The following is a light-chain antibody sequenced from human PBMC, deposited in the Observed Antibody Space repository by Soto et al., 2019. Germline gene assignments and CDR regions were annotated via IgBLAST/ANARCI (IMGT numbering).Light chain of an antibody. Sequence: IVRPQSPFTLSLSAGERAGLSCSSSQTVSRMYLSWFQQKPGQAPRLLIYGTSTRATGIPVRFSGSGSGTDFTLTISSLQPEDFAVYFCHQDFNLPWTFGQGTKV. CDR2: GTS. CDR3: HQDFNLPWT. V-gene: IGKV3D-7*01. CDR1: QTVSRMY. J-gene: IGKJ1*01.